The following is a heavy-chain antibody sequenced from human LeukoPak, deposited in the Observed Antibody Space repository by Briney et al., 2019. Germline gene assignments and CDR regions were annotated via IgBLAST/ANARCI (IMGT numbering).Heavy chain of an antibody. J-gene: IGHJ4*02. V-gene: IGHV3-53*01. D-gene: IGHD6-13*01. Sequence: LSGGSLRLSCAGSGFAVSNNYMSWVRQAPGKGPEWVSIIYGGDVTYYVDSVKGRFTISRDNSRNTVYLQMSSLTAEDTAVYYCAKDSKGAADIDSWGQGTLVSVAS. CDR3: AKDSKGAADIDS. CDR1: GFAVSNNY. CDR2: IYGGDVT.